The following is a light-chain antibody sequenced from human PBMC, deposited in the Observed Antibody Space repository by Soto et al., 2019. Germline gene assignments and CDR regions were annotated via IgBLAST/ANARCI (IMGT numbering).Light chain of an antibody. CDR3: QQNYNIPRT. V-gene: IGKV1-39*01. J-gene: IGKJ1*01. Sequence: DIRMTQAPSSLSASVGDRVTITCRASQSISSHLNWYQQKPGKAPKLLIYAASSLQSGVPSRFSGSGSGTDFSLTISSLQPEDFATYYCQQNYNIPRTFGQGTKVEI. CDR2: AAS. CDR1: QSISSH.